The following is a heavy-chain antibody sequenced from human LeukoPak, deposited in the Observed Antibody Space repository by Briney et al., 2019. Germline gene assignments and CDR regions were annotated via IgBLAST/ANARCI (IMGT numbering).Heavy chain of an antibody. J-gene: IGHJ5*02. V-gene: IGHV1-2*02. Sequence: SVKVSCKASGYTFTAFYIHWVRQAPGQGLEWMAWINPNTGGTNYAQVFQGRVTLTRDTSISTVYMEVTRLKFDDTAIYYCARDRSRGSGQFDPWGQGTLVTVSS. CDR2: INPNTGGT. CDR3: ARDRSRGSGQFDP. CDR1: GYTFTAFY. D-gene: IGHD3-10*01.